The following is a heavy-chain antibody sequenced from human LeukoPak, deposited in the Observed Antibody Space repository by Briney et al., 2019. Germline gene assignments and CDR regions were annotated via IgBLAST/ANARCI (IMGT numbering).Heavy chain of an antibody. CDR3: ARAGVVVVTANAPFAY. V-gene: IGHV1-2*04. J-gene: IGHJ4*02. Sequence: ASVKVSCKASGYTFTGYYMHWVRQAPGQGLEWMGWINPNSGGTNYAQKFQGWVTMTRDTSISTAYMELSRLRSDDTAVYYCARAGVVVVTANAPFAYWGQGTLVTVSS. CDR1: GYTFTGYY. CDR2: INPNSGGT. D-gene: IGHD2-21*02.